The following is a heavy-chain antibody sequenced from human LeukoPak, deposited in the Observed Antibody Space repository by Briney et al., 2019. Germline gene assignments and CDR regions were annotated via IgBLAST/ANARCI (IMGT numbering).Heavy chain of an antibody. V-gene: IGHV4-30-2*01. CDR3: ARGWSSATFDP. CDR1: GGSISSGGYS. Sequence: NPSETLSLTCAVSGGSISSGGYSWSWIRQPPGKGLEWIGYIYHSGSTYYNPSLKSRVTISVDKSKNQFSLKLSSVTAADTAVYYCARGWSSATFDPWGQGTLVTVSS. CDR2: IYHSGST. J-gene: IGHJ5*02. D-gene: IGHD3-10*01.